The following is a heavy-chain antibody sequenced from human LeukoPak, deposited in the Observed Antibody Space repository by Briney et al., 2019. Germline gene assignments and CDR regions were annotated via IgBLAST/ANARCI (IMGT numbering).Heavy chain of an antibody. Sequence: GGSLRLSCAASGFTFSNYAMSWVRQAPGKGLEWVSDINGSGGSTYYADSVKGRFTISRDNSKNTLYLQMNSLRAEDTAVYYCAREGGGYNNRGFDYWGQGTLVTVSS. CDR2: INGSGGST. CDR1: GFTFSNYA. V-gene: IGHV3-23*01. J-gene: IGHJ4*02. D-gene: IGHD5-24*01. CDR3: AREGGGYNNRGFDY.